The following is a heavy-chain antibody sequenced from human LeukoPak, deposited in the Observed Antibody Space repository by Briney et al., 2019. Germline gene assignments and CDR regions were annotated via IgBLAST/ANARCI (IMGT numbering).Heavy chain of an antibody. V-gene: IGHV1-2*02. CDR2: INPNSGGT. J-gene: IGHJ4*02. CDR3: AKSPIYGSGSHVFDY. CDR1: GYTFTGYY. D-gene: IGHD3-10*01. Sequence: ASVKVSCKASGYTFTGYYMHWVRQAPGQGLEWMGWINPNSGGTNYAQKFQGRVTMTRDTSISTAYMELSRLRSDDTAVYYCAKSPIYGSGSHVFDYWGQGTLVTVSS.